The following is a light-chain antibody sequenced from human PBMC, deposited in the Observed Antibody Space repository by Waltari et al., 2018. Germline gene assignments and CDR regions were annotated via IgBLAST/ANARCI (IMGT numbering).Light chain of an antibody. Sequence: QSALTQPRSVSGSLGQSVTISCTGSTSDVRSYNSVSWYQQHPGKAPQLLIYDVTKRPSGVPARCGGSRAGGTAALTFSGLLAEDESDYFCCSYAGSSTWVFGGGTRVTVL. CDR3: CSYAGSSTWV. CDR1: TSDVRSYNS. CDR2: DVT. J-gene: IGLJ3*02. V-gene: IGLV2-11*01.